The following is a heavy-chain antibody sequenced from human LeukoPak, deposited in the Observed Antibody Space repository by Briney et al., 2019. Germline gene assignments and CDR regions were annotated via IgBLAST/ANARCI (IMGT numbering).Heavy chain of an antibody. CDR1: GGSFSGYY. CDR3: AKADCSSTSCYNRVSWFDP. CDR2: ISGSGGST. D-gene: IGHD2-2*02. Sequence: ETLSLTCAVYGGSFSGYYWSWIRQPPGKGLEWVSAISGSGGSTYYADSVKGRFTISRDNSKNTLYLQMNSLRAEDTAVYYCAKADCSSTSCYNRVSWFDPWGQGTLVTVSS. J-gene: IGHJ5*02. V-gene: IGHV3-23*01.